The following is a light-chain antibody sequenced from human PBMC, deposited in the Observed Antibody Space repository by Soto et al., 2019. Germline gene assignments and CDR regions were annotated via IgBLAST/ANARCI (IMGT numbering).Light chain of an antibody. J-gene: IGLJ1*01. CDR1: SSDVGGYNH. CDR3: SSYTSSFKLAV. V-gene: IGLV2-14*03. CDR2: DVS. Sequence: QSALTQPASVSGSPGQSITIFCTGTSSDVGGYNHVYWYQQHPGSAPKLMIYDVSSRPSGVSNRFSGSKSGNTASLTISGLQAEDEADYYCSSYTSSFKLAVFGSGTKVTVL.